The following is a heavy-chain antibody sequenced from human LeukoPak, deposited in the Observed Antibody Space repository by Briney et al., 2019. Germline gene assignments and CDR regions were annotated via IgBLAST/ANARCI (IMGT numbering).Heavy chain of an antibody. Sequence: ASVKVSCKASGYTFTNRALHWVRQTPGQRLEWMGWINTGDGNTKYSQKFQGRVTITRDTSATTAYMELSSLTSEDTAVYYCASDCSGGSCYPSGMDVWGKGTTVTVSS. V-gene: IGHV1-3*04. J-gene: IGHJ6*04. CDR1: GYTFTNRA. CDR2: INTGDGNT. D-gene: IGHD2-15*01. CDR3: ASDCSGGSCYPSGMDV.